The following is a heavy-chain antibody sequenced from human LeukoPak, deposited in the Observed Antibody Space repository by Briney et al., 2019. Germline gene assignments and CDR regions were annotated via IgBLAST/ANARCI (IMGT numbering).Heavy chain of an antibody. Sequence: PGGSLRLSCAASGFVFTNYVMNWVRQAPGGGLEWVSGISRSGDVTYYADSVKGRFTISRDNSKNTLFLQIDGLRAEDTAIYYCAKDRDDYGDFAFDYWGQGPLVTVSS. CDR1: GFVFTNYV. D-gene: IGHD4-17*01. CDR2: ISRSGDVT. CDR3: AKDRDDYGDFAFDY. V-gene: IGHV3-23*01. J-gene: IGHJ4*02.